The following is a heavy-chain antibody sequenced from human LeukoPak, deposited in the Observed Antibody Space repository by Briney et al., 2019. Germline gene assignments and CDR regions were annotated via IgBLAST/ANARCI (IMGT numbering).Heavy chain of an antibody. D-gene: IGHD1-1*01. V-gene: IGHV3-48*03. CDR2: ISSRGNVI. CDR1: GFTFSTYE. J-gene: IGHJ4*02. CDR3: ARGGLEPVDY. Sequence: GGSLRLSCAASGFTFSTYEMNWVRQAPGKGLEWVSYISSRGNVIYYADSVKGRFTISRDNAKNTLYLQMNSLRADDTAVYYCARGGLEPVDYWGQGTLVTVSS.